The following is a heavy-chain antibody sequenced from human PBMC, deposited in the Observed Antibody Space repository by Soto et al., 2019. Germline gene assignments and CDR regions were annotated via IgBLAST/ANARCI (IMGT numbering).Heavy chain of an antibody. CDR3: AAGGGLPRYY. D-gene: IGHD5-12*01. CDR2: IYHSGST. V-gene: IGHV4-30-2*01. Sequence: QLQLQESGSGLVKPSQTLSLTCAVSGGSISSGGYSWSWIRQPPGKGLEWIGYIYHSGSTYYNPSLKSRVTISVDRSKNPFSPKLISVTAADTAVYSCAAGGGLPRYYWGQGTLVTVSS. J-gene: IGHJ4*02. CDR1: GGSISSGGYS.